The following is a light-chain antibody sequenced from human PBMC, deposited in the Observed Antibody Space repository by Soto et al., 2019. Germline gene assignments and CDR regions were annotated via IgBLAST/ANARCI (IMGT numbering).Light chain of an antibody. Sequence: EIVLTQSPGTLSLSPGERASLSCRASESVSSSYLAWYQQKPGQAPRLLIYSASSRATGIPYRFSGSGSGTDFTLTIGSLEPEDFAVYYCQQYGSSPLTFGHGTKVELK. CDR2: SAS. J-gene: IGKJ1*01. CDR3: QQYGSSPLT. V-gene: IGKV3-20*01. CDR1: ESVSSSY.